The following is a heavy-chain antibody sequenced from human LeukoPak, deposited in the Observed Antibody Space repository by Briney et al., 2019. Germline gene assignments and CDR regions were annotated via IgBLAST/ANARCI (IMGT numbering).Heavy chain of an antibody. Sequence: ETLSLTCTVSGGSINSSSYYWGWIRQAPGKGLEWVSAISGSGGSTYYADSVKGRFTISRDNSKNTLYLQMNSLRAEDTAVYYCAKLNSGYSYGRPYYFDYWGQGTLVTVSS. CDR1: GGSINSSSYY. V-gene: IGHV3-23*01. D-gene: IGHD5-18*01. CDR2: ISGSGGST. J-gene: IGHJ4*02. CDR3: AKLNSGYSYGRPYYFDY.